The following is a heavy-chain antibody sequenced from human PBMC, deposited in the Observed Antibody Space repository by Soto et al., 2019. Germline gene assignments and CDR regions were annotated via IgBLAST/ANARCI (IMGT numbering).Heavy chain of an antibody. CDR2: IYPGDSDT. D-gene: IGHD2-2*01. CDR1: GYSFTSYW. Sequence: PGESLKISCKGSGYSFTSYWIGWVRQMPGKGLEWMGIIYPGDSDTRYSPSFQGQVTISADKSISTAYLQWSSLKASDTAMYYCARHCLGYCSSTRARNYYYYGMDVWGQGTTVTVSS. CDR3: ARHCLGYCSSTRARNYYYYGMDV. V-gene: IGHV5-51*01. J-gene: IGHJ6*02.